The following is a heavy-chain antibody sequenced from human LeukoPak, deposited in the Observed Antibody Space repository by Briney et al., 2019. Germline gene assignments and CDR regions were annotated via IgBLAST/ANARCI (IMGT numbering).Heavy chain of an antibody. CDR3: ARGGSGTYGFDW. CDR1: TFTFSWHA. Sequence: GGSLRLSCVGPTFTFSWHAMHGVRQPPGKGREGVTVIWSDGSEKYYADSVKGRFTISRDNSKNTVYLQMNSLRAEDTAVYYCARGGSGTYGFDWWGQGTLVTVSS. J-gene: IGHJ4*02. D-gene: IGHD3-10*01. V-gene: IGHV3-33*01. CDR2: IWSDGSEK.